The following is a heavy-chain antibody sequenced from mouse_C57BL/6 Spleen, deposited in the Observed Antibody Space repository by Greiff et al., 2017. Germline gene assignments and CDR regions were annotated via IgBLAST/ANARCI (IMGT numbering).Heavy chain of an antibody. CDR1: GYAFSSSW. Sequence: QVQLKESGPELVKPGASVKISCKASGYAFSSSWMNWVKQRPGKGLEWIGRIYPGDGDTNYNGKFKGKATLTADKSSSTAYMQLSSLTSEDSAVYVWTRGGSSRYYAMDYWGQGTSVTGSS. D-gene: IGHD1-1*01. CDR3: TRGGSSRYYAMDY. CDR2: IYPGDGDT. V-gene: IGHV1-82*01. J-gene: IGHJ4*01.